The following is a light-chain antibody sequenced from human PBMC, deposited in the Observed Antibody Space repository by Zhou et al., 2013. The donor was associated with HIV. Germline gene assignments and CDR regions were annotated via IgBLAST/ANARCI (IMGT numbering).Light chain of an antibody. CDR1: RSVSSY. J-gene: IGKJ1*01. Sequence: DIKMTQFPDTLSASVGDTVTMSCRASRSVSSYLAWYQQKPGKVPKLLIYKASALESGVPSRFGGAGSGTQFTLTIRGLQPDDSATYYCQQYETFPSFGQGTKVEMK. CDR2: KAS. CDR3: QQYETFPS. V-gene: IGKV1-5*03.